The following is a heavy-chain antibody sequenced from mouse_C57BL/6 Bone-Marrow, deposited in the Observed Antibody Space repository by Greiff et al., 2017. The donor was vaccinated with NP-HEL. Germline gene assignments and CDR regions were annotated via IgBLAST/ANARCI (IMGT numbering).Heavy chain of an antibody. V-gene: IGHV7-1*01. D-gene: IGHD1-1*01. CDR1: GFTFSDFY. CDR2: SRNKANDYTT. CDR3: ARDANYGHWYFDV. J-gene: IGHJ1*03. Sequence: EVKVVESGGGLVQSGRSLRLSCATSGFTFSDFYMEWVRQAPGKGLEWIAASRNKANDYTTEYSASVKGRFIVSRDTSQSILYLQMNALRAEDTAIYYCARDANYGHWYFDVWGTGTTVTVSS.